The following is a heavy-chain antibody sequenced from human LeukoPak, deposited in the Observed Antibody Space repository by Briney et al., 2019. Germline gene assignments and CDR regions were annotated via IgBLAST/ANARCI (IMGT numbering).Heavy chain of an antibody. J-gene: IGHJ5*02. CDR1: GFTFSSYW. CDR2: IKQDGSEK. Sequence: GGSLRLSCAASGFTFSSYWMSWVRQAPGKGLEWVANIKQDGSEKYYVDSVKGRFTISRDNAKNSLYLQMNSLRAEDTAVYYCASGYRYCSGGSCYDLDWFDPWGQGTLVTVSS. V-gene: IGHV3-7*01. CDR3: ASGYRYCSGGSCYDLDWFDP. D-gene: IGHD2-15*01.